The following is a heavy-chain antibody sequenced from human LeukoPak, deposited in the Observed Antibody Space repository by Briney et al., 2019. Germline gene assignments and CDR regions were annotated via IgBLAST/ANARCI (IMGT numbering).Heavy chain of an antibody. CDR3: ARLPQDYYYHGMDV. V-gene: IGHV5-51*01. J-gene: IGHJ6*02. CDR2: IYPGDSDT. CDR1: GYDFATYW. Sequence: GESLKISCQGSGYDFATYWIGWVRQMPGKGLEWMGKIYPGDSDTKYSPSFQGQVTISADKSIRSAYLQWSSLKSSDTAMYYCARLPQDYYYHGMDVWGQGTTVSVS.